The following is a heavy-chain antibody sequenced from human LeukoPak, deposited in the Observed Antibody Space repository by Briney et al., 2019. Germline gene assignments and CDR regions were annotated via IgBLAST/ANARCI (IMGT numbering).Heavy chain of an antibody. CDR1: GFSFSSYD. CDR3: VKSGPDFGDLPSEYYFDF. V-gene: IGHV3-33*06. D-gene: IGHD4-17*01. CDR2: VWYGGSTQ. Sequence: GRSLRLSCAASGFSFSSYDMHWVRQAPGKGLEWVAYVWYGGSTQYYADSVRGRFTISRDNSKNTLHLQMNSLRAEDTAVYYCVKSGPDFGDLPSEYYFDFWGQGTLVTVSS. J-gene: IGHJ4*02.